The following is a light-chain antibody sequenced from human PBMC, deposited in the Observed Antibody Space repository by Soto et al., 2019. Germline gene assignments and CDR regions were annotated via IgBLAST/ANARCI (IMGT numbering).Light chain of an antibody. J-gene: IGLJ2*01. V-gene: IGLV1-47*01. CDR1: SSNIGSNY. CDR2: RNN. Sequence: QSVLTQPPSASGTPGQRVTISCSGSSSNIGSNYVYWYQQLPGTAPKLLIYRNNQRPSGVPDRFSGSKSGTSASLAISGLRSQDEADYYCAAWDDSLRGPEVFGGGTKVTVL. CDR3: AAWDDSLRGPEV.